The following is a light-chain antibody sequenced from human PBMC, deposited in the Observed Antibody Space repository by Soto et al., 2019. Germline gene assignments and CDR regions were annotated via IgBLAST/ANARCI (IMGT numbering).Light chain of an antibody. J-gene: IGLJ1*01. CDR2: DVS. CDR3: CSFTVSATYV. Sequence: QSVLTQPASVSGSPGQSITISCTGTSTDIGHYNHVSWYQQHPGKAPKVMIYDVSNRPSGISNRFSGSKYGNTASLTISGLQAEDEADYYCCSFTVSATYVFGTGTKLTVL. CDR1: STDIGHYNH. V-gene: IGLV2-14*03.